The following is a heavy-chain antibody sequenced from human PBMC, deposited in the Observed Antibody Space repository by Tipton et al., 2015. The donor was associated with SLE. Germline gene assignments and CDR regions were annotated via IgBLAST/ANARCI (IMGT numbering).Heavy chain of an antibody. CDR1: GFTFSSYG. Sequence: SLRLSCAASGFTFSSYGMHWVRQAPGKGLEWVAVIWYDGSNKYYADSVKGRFTISRDNAKNSLYLQMSSLRAEDTAVYYCARGSSYFDFWGQGTLVTVSS. V-gene: IGHV3-33*08. CDR3: ARGSSYFDF. J-gene: IGHJ4*02. CDR2: IWYDGSNK.